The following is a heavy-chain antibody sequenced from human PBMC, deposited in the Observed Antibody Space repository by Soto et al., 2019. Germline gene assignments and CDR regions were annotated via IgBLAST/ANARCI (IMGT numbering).Heavy chain of an antibody. V-gene: IGHV4-59*01. CDR2: VYYTGIT. CDR1: GVSIVYYY. J-gene: IGHJ6*02. D-gene: IGHD2-2*01. CDR3: ASLPARLYHHGVDV. Sequence: PSETLSLTCSVSGVSIVYYYYNRIRQAPGKGLEWIGHVYYTGITSYNPSLNSRVTISVDTSKNQISLKLGSVTAADTAVYYCASLPARLYHHGVDVWGQGTTVTVSS.